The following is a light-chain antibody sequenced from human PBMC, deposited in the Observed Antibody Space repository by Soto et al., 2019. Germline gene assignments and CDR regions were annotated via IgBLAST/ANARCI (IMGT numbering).Light chain of an antibody. CDR1: QTISSW. CDR3: QHYNSYSEA. J-gene: IGKJ1*01. Sequence: DIQMTQSPSSLSGSVGDRVTITCRASQTISSWLAWYQQKTGKAPKLLIYKASTLTSGVPSRFRGSGSGTEFTLTISRLQPDDFSTYYCQHYNSYSEAFGQGTKVDIK. CDR2: KAS. V-gene: IGKV1-5*03.